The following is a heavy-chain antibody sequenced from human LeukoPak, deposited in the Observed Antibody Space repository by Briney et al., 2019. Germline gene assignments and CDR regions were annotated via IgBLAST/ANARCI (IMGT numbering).Heavy chain of an antibody. CDR1: GFTFSSYW. J-gene: IGHJ6*02. CDR2: ISYDGSNK. D-gene: IGHD6-13*01. CDR3: AREGSSWYSYYYYYGMDV. V-gene: IGHV3-30*03. Sequence: GGSLRLSCAASGFTFSSYWMHWVRQAPGKGLEWVAVISYDGSNKYYADSVKGRFTISRDNSKNTLYLQMNSLGAEDTAVYYCAREGSSWYSYYYYYGMDVWGQGTTVTVSS.